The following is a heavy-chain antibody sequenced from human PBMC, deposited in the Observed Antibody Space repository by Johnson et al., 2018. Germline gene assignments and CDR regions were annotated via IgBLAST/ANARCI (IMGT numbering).Heavy chain of an antibody. V-gene: IGHV3-30*18. Sequence: QVQLVQSGGGVVQPGRSLRLSCAASGFTFSSYGMQWVRQAPGKGLEWVAVLSYDGSDKYYEDSVKGRFTISRDNSKNTLYLQMNSLRAEDTAVYYCAKLRGSYYYYGMDVWGKGTTVTVSS. CDR3: AKLRGSYYYYGMDV. D-gene: IGHD3-16*01. CDR1: GFTFSSYG. J-gene: IGHJ6*04. CDR2: LSYDGSDK.